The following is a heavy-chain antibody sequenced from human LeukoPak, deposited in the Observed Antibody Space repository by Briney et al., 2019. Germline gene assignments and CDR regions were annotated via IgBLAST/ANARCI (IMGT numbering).Heavy chain of an antibody. CDR3: VSFYETY. J-gene: IGHJ4*02. CDR2: INSDGSWT. V-gene: IGHV3-74*01. Sequence: GGSLRLSCAASGNYWMHWVRQAPGRGLVWVSHINSDGSWTSYADSVKGRFTISKDNAKNTVYLQMNNLRAEDTAVYYCVSFYETYWGRGTLVTVSS. D-gene: IGHD2-2*01. CDR1: GNYW.